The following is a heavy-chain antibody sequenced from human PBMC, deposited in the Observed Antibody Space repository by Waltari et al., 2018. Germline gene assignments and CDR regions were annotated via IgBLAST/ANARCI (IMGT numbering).Heavy chain of an antibody. V-gene: IGHV1-69-2*01. J-gene: IGHJ2*01. CDR1: GYTFTDYY. CDR3: ATGRYYYGSGSYYNGWYFDL. D-gene: IGHD3-10*01. Sequence: EVQLVQSGAEVKKPGATVKISCKASGYTFTDYYMHWVQQAPGKGLEWMGRVDPEDGETIYAEKFQGRVTITADTSTDTAYMELSSLRSEDTAVYYCATGRYYYGSGSYYNGWYFDLWGRGTLVTVSS. CDR2: VDPEDGET.